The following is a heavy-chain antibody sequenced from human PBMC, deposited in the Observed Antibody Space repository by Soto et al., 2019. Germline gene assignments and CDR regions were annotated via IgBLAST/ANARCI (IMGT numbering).Heavy chain of an antibody. J-gene: IGHJ6*02. V-gene: IGHV1-3*01. CDR1: GYTFNSYA. D-gene: IGHD3-3*01. CDR3: ARASYYDFWSGYGAGYYYYGMDV. CDR2: INAGNGNT. Sequence: SVKVCCKDSGYTFNSYAIQWVRQAPGQRREWMGWINAGNGNTKYSQKFQGRVTITRDTSASTAYMELSSLRSEDTAVYYCARASYYDFWSGYGAGYYYYGMDVWGQGTTVTVSS.